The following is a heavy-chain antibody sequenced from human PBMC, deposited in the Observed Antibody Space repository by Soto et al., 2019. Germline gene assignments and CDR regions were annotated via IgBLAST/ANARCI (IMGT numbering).Heavy chain of an antibody. CDR1: GGPGSSNSVA. D-gene: IGHD2-15*01. V-gene: IGHV6-1*01. CDR2: TYYRSRWYS. Sequence: SQTLSLTCVGSGGPGSSNSVAWKCGWRSSSRGLEWLGRTYYRSRWYSDYAVSVRSRIDINADTSKNQVSLQLNSVTPEDTAVYYCARSEEDSDYYYYGMDVWGQGTTVTVSS. J-gene: IGHJ6*02. CDR3: ARSEEDSDYYYYGMDV.